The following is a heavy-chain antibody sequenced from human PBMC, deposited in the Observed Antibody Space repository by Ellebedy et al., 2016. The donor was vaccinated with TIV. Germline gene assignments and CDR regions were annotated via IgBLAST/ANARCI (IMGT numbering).Heavy chain of an antibody. CDR3: ARLDYSNYYFDY. CDR1: GDSMNNYY. D-gene: IGHD4-11*01. J-gene: IGHJ4*02. CDR2: IYYSGST. V-gene: IGHV4-59*05. Sequence: MPSETLSLTCAVSGDSMNNYYWSWIRQPPGKGLEWIGSIYYSGSTYYNPSLKSRVTISVDTSKNQFSLKLSSVTAADTAVYYCARLDYSNYYFDYWGQGTLVTVSS.